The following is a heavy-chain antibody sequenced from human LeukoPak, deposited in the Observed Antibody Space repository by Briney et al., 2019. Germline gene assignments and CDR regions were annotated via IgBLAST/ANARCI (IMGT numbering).Heavy chain of an antibody. D-gene: IGHD3-3*01. J-gene: IGHJ4*02. V-gene: IGHV3-30*14. CDR2: ISYDGSNE. CDR3: ARDRYSTIFGG. CDR1: GFTFSSYA. Sequence: GRSLRLSCAASGFTFSSYAMHWVRQAPGKGLEWVAVISYDGSNEYYADSVKGRFTISRDNSKNTLYLQMNSLRAEDTAVYYCARDRYSTIFGGWGQGTLVTVSS.